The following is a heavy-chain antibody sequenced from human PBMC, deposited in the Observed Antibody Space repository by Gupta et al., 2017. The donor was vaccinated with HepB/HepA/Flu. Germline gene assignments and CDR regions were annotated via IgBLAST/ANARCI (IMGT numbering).Heavy chain of an antibody. CDR1: GFTFDDYA. Sequence: EVQLVESGGGLVQPGRSRRLSCAASGFTFDDYAMHWVRQAPGKGLEWVSGISWNSDTIAYADSVKGRFSISRNNAKNSLYLQMNSLRPEDTALYYCAKDIGGNYYGMDVWGRGTTVTVSS. CDR3: AKDIGGNYYGMDV. CDR2: ISWNSDTI. D-gene: IGHD1-26*01. V-gene: IGHV3-9*01. J-gene: IGHJ6*02.